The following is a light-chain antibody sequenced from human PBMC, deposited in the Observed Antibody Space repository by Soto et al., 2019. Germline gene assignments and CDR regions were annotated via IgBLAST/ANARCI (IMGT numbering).Light chain of an antibody. CDR3: QQYNSYSWT. CDR1: QSISTS. Sequence: DIQMTHSPSSVSASVGDRVTITCRASQSISTSLTWYQQKPGKAPKLLIYHASSLESGVPSRFSGSGSGTEFTLTISSLQHDDFATYYCQQYNSYSWTFGQGTKVDIK. V-gene: IGKV1-5*01. CDR2: HAS. J-gene: IGKJ1*01.